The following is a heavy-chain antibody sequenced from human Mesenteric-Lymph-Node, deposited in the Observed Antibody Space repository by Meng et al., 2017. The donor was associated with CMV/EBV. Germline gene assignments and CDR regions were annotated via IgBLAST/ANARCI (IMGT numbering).Heavy chain of an antibody. Sequence: SVKVSCNASGVSFSSYAITWVRQAPGQGLEWMGGIIPILGIANYAQKFQGRVTITADKSTSTAYMELSSLRSEDTAVYYCARRIFYCSSTSCYTDEDYYYGMDVWGQGTTVTVSS. CDR2: IIPILGIA. D-gene: IGHD2-2*02. J-gene: IGHJ6*02. V-gene: IGHV1-69*10. CDR1: GVSFSSYA. CDR3: ARRIFYCSSTSCYTDEDYYYGMDV.